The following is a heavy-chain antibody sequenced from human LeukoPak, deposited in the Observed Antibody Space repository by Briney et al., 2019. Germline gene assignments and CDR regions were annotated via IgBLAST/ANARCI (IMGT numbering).Heavy chain of an antibody. V-gene: IGHV3-21*01. CDR1: GFTFSSYS. D-gene: IGHD1-14*01. CDR2: ISSSSSYI. J-gene: IGHJ3*02. Sequence: GGSLRLSCAASGFTFSSYSMNWVRQAPGKGLEWVSSISSSSSYIYYADSVKGRFTISRDNAKNSLYLQMNSLRAEDTAVYYCARDYLGANNRKTGRDAFDIWGQGTMVTVSS. CDR3: ARDYLGANNRKTGRDAFDI.